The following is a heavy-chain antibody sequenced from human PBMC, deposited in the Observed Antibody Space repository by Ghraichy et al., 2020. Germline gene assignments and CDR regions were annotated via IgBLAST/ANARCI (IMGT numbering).Heavy chain of an antibody. D-gene: IGHD2-15*01. Sequence: SETLSLTCTVSGGSISSSSYYWGWIRQPPGKGLEWIGSIYYSGSTYYNPSLKSRVTISVDTSKNQFSLKLSSVTAADTAVYYCARQHPLGYCSGGSCYRLGNWFDPWGQGTLVTVSS. CDR2: IYYSGST. CDR3: ARQHPLGYCSGGSCYRLGNWFDP. V-gene: IGHV4-39*01. J-gene: IGHJ5*02. CDR1: GGSISSSSYY.